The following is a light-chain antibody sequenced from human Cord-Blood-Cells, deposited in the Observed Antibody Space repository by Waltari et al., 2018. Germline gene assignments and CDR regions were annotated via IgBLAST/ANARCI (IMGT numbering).Light chain of an antibody. CDR3: QQYYSYPYT. CDR1: QGISSY. CDR2: AAS. Sequence: AIRMTQSPSSFSASTGDRVTITLRASQGISSYLAWYKQKPGKAPKLLIYAASTLQSGVPSRFSGSGSGTDFTLTISCLQSEDFATYYCQQYYSYPYTFGQGTKLEIK. J-gene: IGKJ2*01. V-gene: IGKV1-8*01.